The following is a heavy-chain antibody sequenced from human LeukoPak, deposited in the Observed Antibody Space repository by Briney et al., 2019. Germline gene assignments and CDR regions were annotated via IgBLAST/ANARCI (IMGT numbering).Heavy chain of an antibody. V-gene: IGHV1-8*02. CDR2: MNPNSGNT. Sequence: GASVKVSCKASGGTFSSYAISWVRQAPGQGLEWMGWMNPNSGNTGYAQKFQGRVTMTRNTSISTAYMELSSLRSEDTAVYYCARESPMVRGVPYYYYGMDVWGQGTTVTVSS. D-gene: IGHD3-10*01. CDR1: GGTFSSYA. CDR3: ARESPMVRGVPYYYYGMDV. J-gene: IGHJ6*02.